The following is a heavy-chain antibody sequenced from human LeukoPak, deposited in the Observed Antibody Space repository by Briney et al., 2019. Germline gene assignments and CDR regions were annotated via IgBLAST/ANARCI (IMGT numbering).Heavy chain of an antibody. J-gene: IGHJ5*02. V-gene: IGHV1-18*01. D-gene: IGHD2-2*01. CDR1: GYTFTSDG. CDR3: ARDSLPEGYCSSTSCHNWFDP. Sequence: ASVKVSCKASGYTFTSDGISWVRQAPGQGLEWMGWISAYNGNTNYAQKLQGRVTMTTDTSTSTAYMELRSLRSGDTAVYYCARDSLPEGYCSSTSCHNWFDPWGQGTLVTVSS. CDR2: ISAYNGNT.